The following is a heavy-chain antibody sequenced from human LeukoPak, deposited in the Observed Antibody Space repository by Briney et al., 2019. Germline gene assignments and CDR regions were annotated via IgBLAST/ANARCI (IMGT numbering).Heavy chain of an antibody. J-gene: IGHJ5*02. Sequence: PSETLSLTCTVSGGSISSSSYYWGWIRQPPGKGLEWIGSIYYSGSTYYNPSLKSRVTISVDTSKNQFSLTLSSVTAADTAVYYCARDFWSGYSLDWFDPWGQGTLVTVSS. CDR1: GGSISSSSYY. CDR3: ARDFWSGYSLDWFDP. CDR2: IYYSGST. V-gene: IGHV4-39*02. D-gene: IGHD3-3*01.